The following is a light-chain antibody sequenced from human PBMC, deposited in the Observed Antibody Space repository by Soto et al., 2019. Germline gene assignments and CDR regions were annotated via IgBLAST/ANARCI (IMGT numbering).Light chain of an antibody. Sequence: EIVLTQSPATLSFSPGARATLSCRASQSVSSNLAWYQQKPGQAPRLLIYGASNRATGIPARFSGSGSGTDFTLTISSLEPEDFAVYYCQQRRNWPLTFGGGTKVEIK. CDR3: QQRRNWPLT. V-gene: IGKV3-11*01. CDR1: QSVSSN. J-gene: IGKJ4*01. CDR2: GAS.